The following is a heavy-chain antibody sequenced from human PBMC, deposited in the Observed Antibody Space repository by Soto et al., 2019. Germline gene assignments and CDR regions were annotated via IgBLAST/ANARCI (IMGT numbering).Heavy chain of an antibody. V-gene: IGHV1-69*13. CDR3: ARDSRYYYDSSGYYLVDY. Sequence: SVKVSCKASGGTFSSYAISWVRQAPGQGLEWMGGIIPIFGTANYAQKLQGRVTITADESTSTAYMELSSLRSEDTAVYYCARDSRYYYDSSGYYLVDYWGRGTLVTVSS. CDR2: IIPIFGTA. D-gene: IGHD3-22*01. CDR1: GGTFSSYA. J-gene: IGHJ4*02.